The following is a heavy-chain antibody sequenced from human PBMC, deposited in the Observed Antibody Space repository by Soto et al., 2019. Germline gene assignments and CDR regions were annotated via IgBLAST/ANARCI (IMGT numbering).Heavy chain of an antibody. Sequence: ASVKVSCKASGYTFTSYGISWVRQAPGQGLEWMGWISAYNGNTNYAQKLQGRATMTTDTSTSTAYMELRSLRSDDTAVYYCARDEGYCSGGSCYQFYYYGMDVWGQGTTVTVSS. V-gene: IGHV1-18*01. CDR3: ARDEGYCSGGSCYQFYYYGMDV. CDR2: ISAYNGNT. J-gene: IGHJ6*02. CDR1: GYTFTSYG. D-gene: IGHD2-15*01.